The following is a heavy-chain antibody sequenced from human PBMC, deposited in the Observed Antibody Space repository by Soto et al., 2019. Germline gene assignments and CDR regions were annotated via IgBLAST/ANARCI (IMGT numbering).Heavy chain of an antibody. D-gene: IGHD2-21*02. CDR3: ARDQLILPAHDFFYGSDV. V-gene: IGHV3-7*03. Sequence: DVQLEESGGGLVQPGESLRLSCEVSGFTLSMYSMTWVRQAPGKGLEWVAKIPQEGSDGHYVDSVTGRFTISKDNAKNSVYLQMNSLRTEDTAVYYCARDQLILPAHDFFYGSDVWGQGAKVTVSS. CDR2: IPQEGSDG. CDR1: GFTLSMYS. J-gene: IGHJ6*02.